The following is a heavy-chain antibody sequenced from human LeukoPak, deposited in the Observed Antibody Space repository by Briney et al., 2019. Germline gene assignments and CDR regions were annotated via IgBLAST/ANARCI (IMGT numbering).Heavy chain of an antibody. CDR3: ARAHGDYEDY. CDR1: GGSISSYY. V-gene: IGHV4-59*01. D-gene: IGHD4-17*01. J-gene: IGHJ4*02. CDR2: IYYSGSA. Sequence: SETLSLTCTVSGGSISSYYWCWIRQPPRKGLELVGYIYYSGSANYNPSLKSRVTISVDMSKNQFSLKLSSVTAADTAVYYCARAHGDYEDYWGQGTLVTVSS.